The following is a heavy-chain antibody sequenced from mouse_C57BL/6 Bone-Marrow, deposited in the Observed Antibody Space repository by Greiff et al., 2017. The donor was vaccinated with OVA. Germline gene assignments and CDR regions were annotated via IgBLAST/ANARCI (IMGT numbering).Heavy chain of an antibody. CDR1: GYTFTDYN. V-gene: IGHV1-18*01. CDR3: ALLYFFAY. Sequence: VHVKQSGPELVKPGASVKIPCKASGYTFTDYNMDWVKQSHGKSLEWIGDINPNNGGTIYNQKFKGKATLTVDKSSSTAYMELRSLTSEDSAVYYCALLYFFAYWGQGTLVTVSA. D-gene: IGHD2-12*01. CDR2: INPNNGGT. J-gene: IGHJ3*01.